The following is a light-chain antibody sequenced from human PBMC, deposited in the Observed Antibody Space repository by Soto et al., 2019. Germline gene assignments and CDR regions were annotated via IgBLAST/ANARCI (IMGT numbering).Light chain of an antibody. J-gene: IGKJ4*01. CDR3: QQYGSSRLT. CDR2: GAS. CDR1: QSVSGSS. Sequence: EIVLTQSPGTLSLSPCERATLSCSASQSVSGSSLAWYQQKPGQAPRLLIYGASSRATGIPDRFSGSGSGTDFTLTISRLEPEDFAVYYCQQYGSSRLTFGGGTKVDIK. V-gene: IGKV3-20*01.